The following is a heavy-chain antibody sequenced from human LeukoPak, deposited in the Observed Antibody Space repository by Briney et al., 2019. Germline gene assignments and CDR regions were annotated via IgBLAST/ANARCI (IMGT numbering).Heavy chain of an antibody. Sequence: ASVNVSCKASGYTFTAYYMHWMRQAPGQGPEWMGWINPNSGGTNFAQKFQGRVTMTSDTSISTAYMELSSLRSDDTAIYYCARAKFLVPDHWGQGTLATVSS. CDR3: ARAKFLVPDH. CDR1: GYTFTAYY. CDR2: INPNSGGT. D-gene: IGHD3-3*01. V-gene: IGHV1-2*02. J-gene: IGHJ4*02.